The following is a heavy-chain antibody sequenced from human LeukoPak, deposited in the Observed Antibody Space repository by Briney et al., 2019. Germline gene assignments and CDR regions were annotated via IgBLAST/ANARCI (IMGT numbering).Heavy chain of an antibody. D-gene: IGHD3/OR15-3a*01. J-gene: IGHJ3*01. Sequence: SETLSLTCTVSGGSFSSYYWSWIRQPPGKGLERIGYIYYSGSTIYNPSLKSRVAMSVDTSKDQFSLKLTSVTAADTALYYCARQGSVGLADAFDVWGQGTMVTVSS. V-gene: IGHV4-59*08. CDR1: GGSFSSYY. CDR3: ARQGSVGLADAFDV. CDR2: IYYSGST.